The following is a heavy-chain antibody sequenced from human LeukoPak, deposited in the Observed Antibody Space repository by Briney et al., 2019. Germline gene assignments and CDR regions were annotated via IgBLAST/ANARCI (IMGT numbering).Heavy chain of an antibody. CDR3: ARGFGVDV. J-gene: IGHJ6*02. V-gene: IGHV4-34*01. CDR1: GGSISSFY. CDR2: INHSGST. D-gene: IGHD3-3*01. Sequence: SETLSLTCTVSGGSISSFYWSWIRQPPGKGLEWIGEINHSGSTNYNPSLKSRVTISVDTSKNQFSLKLSSVTAADTAVYYCARGFGVDVWGQGTTVTVSS.